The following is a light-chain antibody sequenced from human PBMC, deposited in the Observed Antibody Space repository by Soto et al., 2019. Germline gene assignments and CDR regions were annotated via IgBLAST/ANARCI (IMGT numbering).Light chain of an antibody. J-gene: IGKJ1*01. CDR1: QTVSSSS. CDR2: GAS. V-gene: IGKV3-20*01. Sequence: DIVLTQCPGTLSLSPGERATLSCRASQTVSSSSLAWYQQKPGQAPRLLIFGASTRAAGFPDRFSGSGSGTDFTLTISRLEPEDFAVYYCQQYGSSPWTFGQGTKVDIK. CDR3: QQYGSSPWT.